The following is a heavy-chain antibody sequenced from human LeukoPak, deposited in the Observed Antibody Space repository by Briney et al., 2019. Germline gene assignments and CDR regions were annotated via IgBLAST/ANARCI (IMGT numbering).Heavy chain of an antibody. Sequence: GASVKVSCKASGYTFSGYYMHWVRQAPGQGHEWMGWISPKIGDTNYAQNFQGRVTMTRDTSISTAYMELSRLTSDDTAVYYCARDVNILYYYDSSGYATPFDYWGQGTLVTVSS. CDR2: ISPKIGDT. D-gene: IGHD3-22*01. CDR3: ARDVNILYYYDSSGYATPFDY. J-gene: IGHJ4*02. V-gene: IGHV1-2*02. CDR1: GYTFSGYY.